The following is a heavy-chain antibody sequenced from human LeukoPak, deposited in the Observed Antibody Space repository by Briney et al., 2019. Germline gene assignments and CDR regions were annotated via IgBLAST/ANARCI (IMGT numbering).Heavy chain of an antibody. Sequence: GASVKVSCKASGYTFTGYYMHWVRQAPGHGLEWMGWINPKSGGTNYAQKFQGRVTMTRDTSISTAYMELSRLRSDDTAVCYCARDLCRGDILGATGCASNYWGQGTLVTVSS. D-gene: IGHD1-26*01. CDR3: ARDLCRGDILGATGCASNY. CDR2: INPKSGGT. J-gene: IGHJ4*02. V-gene: IGHV1-2*02. CDR1: GYTFTGYY.